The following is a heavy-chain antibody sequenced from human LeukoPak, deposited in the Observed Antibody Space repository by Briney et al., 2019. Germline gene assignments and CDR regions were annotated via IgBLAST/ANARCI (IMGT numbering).Heavy chain of an antibody. Sequence: SETLSLTCAVSGGSISSSNWWSWVRQPPGKGLEWIGEIYHSGSTNYNPSLKSRVTISVDKSKNQFSLKLSSVTAADTAVYYCARLLVVPAAISYYYGMDVWGQGTTVTVSS. CDR3: ARLLVVPAAISYYYGMDV. CDR1: GGSISSSNW. J-gene: IGHJ6*02. V-gene: IGHV4-4*02. D-gene: IGHD2-2*01. CDR2: IYHSGST.